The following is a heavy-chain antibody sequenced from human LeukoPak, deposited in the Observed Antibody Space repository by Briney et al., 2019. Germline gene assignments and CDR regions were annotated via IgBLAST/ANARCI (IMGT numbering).Heavy chain of an antibody. CDR2: IGAYNGNT. V-gene: IGHV1-18*01. J-gene: IGHJ6*03. Sequence: ASVKVSCKASGYTFTSYGISWVRQALGQGLEWLGWIGAYNGNTNYAQKLQGRVTMTTDTSTSTAYMELRSLRSDDTAVYYCARYTGIAAAGDYYYYMDVWGKGTTVTVSS. D-gene: IGHD6-13*01. CDR3: ARYTGIAAAGDYYYYMDV. CDR1: GYTFTSYG.